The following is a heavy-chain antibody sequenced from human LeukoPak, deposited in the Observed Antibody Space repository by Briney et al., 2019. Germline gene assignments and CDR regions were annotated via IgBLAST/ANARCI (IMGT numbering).Heavy chain of an antibody. CDR2: IIPIFGTA. CDR3: ARAKAGRGFWSGYYQDYYFDY. Sequence: ASVKVSCKASGGTFSSYAISWVRQAPGQGLEWMGGIIPIFGTANYAQKFQGRVTITADESTSTAYMELSSLRSEDTAVYCCARAKAGRGFWSGYYQDYYFDYWGQGTLVTVSS. CDR1: GGTFSSYA. V-gene: IGHV1-69*13. D-gene: IGHD3-3*01. J-gene: IGHJ4*02.